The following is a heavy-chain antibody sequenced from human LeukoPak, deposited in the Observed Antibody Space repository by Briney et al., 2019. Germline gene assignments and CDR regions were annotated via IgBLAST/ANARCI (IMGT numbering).Heavy chain of an antibody. J-gene: IGHJ4*02. D-gene: IGHD3-3*01. CDR2: INPSGGST. CDR1: GYTFTSYY. Sequence: ASVKVSCKAPGYTFTSYYMHWVRQAPGQGLEWMGIINPSGGSTSYAQKFQGRVTMTRDTSTSTVYMELSSLRSEDTAVYYCARSAYYDFWSGYYGSTRYFDYWGQGTLVTVSS. CDR3: ARSAYYDFWSGYYGSTRYFDY. V-gene: IGHV1-46*01.